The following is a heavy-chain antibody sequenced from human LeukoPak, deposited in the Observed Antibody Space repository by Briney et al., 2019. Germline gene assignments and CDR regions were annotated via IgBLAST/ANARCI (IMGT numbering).Heavy chain of an antibody. V-gene: IGHV3-30*02. J-gene: IGHJ4*02. CDR2: IWNDGTDK. D-gene: IGHD4-11*01. CDR3: AKDAQRGFDFSNSLES. Sequence: TGGSLRLSCATSGFTFSHYGMHWVRQAPGKGLEWEAVIWNDGTDKYYGDSVKGRFTISRDNSKNTVYLQMNSLRVEDTAVYYCAKDAQRGFDFSNSLESWGQGTLVTVSS. CDR1: GFTFSHYG.